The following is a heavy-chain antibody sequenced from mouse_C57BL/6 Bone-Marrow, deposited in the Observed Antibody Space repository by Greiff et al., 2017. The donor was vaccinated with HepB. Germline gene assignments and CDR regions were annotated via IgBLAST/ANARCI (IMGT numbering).Heavy chain of an antibody. V-gene: IGHV1-61*01. CDR2: IYPSDSET. CDR3: ARVRTVVPYFDY. J-gene: IGHJ2*01. Sequence: QVQLKQPGAELVRPGSSVKLSCKASGYTFTSYWMDWVKQRPGQGLEWIGNIYPSDSETHYNQKFKDKATLTVDKSSSTAYMQLSSLTSEDSAVYYCARVRTVVPYFDYWGQGTTLTVSS. CDR1: GYTFTSYW. D-gene: IGHD1-1*01.